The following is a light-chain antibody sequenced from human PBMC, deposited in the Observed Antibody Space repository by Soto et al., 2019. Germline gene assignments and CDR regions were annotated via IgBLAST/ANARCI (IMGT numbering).Light chain of an antibody. Sequence: QPVLTQPASVSGSPGQSITISCTGTSSDVGGYNYVSWYQQHPGKAPKLMIYEVSNRPSGVSSRFSGSKSGNTASLTISGLQPEDETDYYCSSYTSTSTVIFGGGTKVTVL. CDR3: SSYTSTSTVI. V-gene: IGLV2-14*01. CDR2: EVS. J-gene: IGLJ2*01. CDR1: SSDVGGYNY.